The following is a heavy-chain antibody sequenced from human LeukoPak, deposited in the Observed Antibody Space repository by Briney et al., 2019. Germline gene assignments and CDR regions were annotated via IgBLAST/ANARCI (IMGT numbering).Heavy chain of an antibody. CDR2: ISSSSSYI. CDR3: ARAIVGAHAFDI. CDR1: GFTFSSYS. D-gene: IGHD1-26*01. Sequence: GGSLRLSCAASGFTFSSYSMNWVRQAPGKGLQWVSSISSSSSYIYYADSVKGRFTISRDNAKNSLYLQMNSLRAEDTAVYYCARAIVGAHAFDIWGQGTMVTVSS. J-gene: IGHJ3*02. V-gene: IGHV3-21*01.